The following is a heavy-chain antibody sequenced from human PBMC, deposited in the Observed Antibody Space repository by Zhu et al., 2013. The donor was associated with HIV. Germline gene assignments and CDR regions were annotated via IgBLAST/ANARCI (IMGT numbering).Heavy chain of an antibody. CDR1: GGTFSSYA. V-gene: IGHV1-8*02. J-gene: IGHJ5*02. Sequence: QVQLVQSGAEVKKPGSSVKVSCKASGGTFSSYAISWVRQAPGQGLEWMGWMNPNSGNTGYAQKFQGRVTMTRNTSISTAYMELSSLRSEDTAVYYCARGAYSSGRRFDPWGQGTLVTVSS. CDR3: ARGAYSSGRRFDP. D-gene: IGHD6-19*01. CDR2: MNPNSGNT.